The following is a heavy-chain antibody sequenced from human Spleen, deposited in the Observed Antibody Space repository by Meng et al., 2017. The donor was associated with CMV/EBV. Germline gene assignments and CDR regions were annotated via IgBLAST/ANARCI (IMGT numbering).Heavy chain of an antibody. CDR3: AKGRLAARPGYFDY. Sequence: GGSLRLSCAASGFTFSSYAMSWVRQAPGKGLEWVSAISSSGGNTDYADSVKGRFTISRDNSKNTLYLRMDSLRAEDTAVYYCAKGRLAARPGYFDYWGQGTLVTVSS. J-gene: IGHJ4*02. CDR1: GFTFSSYA. D-gene: IGHD6-6*01. V-gene: IGHV3-23*01. CDR2: ISSSGGNT.